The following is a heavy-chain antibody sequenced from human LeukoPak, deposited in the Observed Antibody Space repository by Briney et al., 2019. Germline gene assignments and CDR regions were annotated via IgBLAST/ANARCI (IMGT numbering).Heavy chain of an antibody. J-gene: IGHJ4*02. V-gene: IGHV3-21*01. Sequence: PGGSLRLSCAASGFTFSSYWMHWVRQAPGKGLEWVSSISSSSSYIYYADSVKGRFTISRDNAKNSLYLQMNSLRAEDTAVYYCARDRRGYSYGFDYWGQGTLVIVSS. CDR1: GFTFSSYW. CDR3: ARDRRGYSYGFDY. CDR2: ISSSSSYI. D-gene: IGHD5-18*01.